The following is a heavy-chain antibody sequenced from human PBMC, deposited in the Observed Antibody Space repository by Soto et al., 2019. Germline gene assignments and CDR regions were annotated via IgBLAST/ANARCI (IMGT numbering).Heavy chain of an antibody. Sequence: GGSLRLSCGASGFTFSRYWMNWVRQDPGKGLEWVANINQDGDQTYYADSVKGRFTISRNNAKNFMYLQMDSLRAGDTAVYYCASPPTNLDYDDDTWFDPWGQGTLVTVSS. J-gene: IGHJ5*02. CDR1: GFTFSRYW. CDR2: INQDGDQT. V-gene: IGHV3-7*01. D-gene: IGHD4-17*01. CDR3: ASPPTNLDYDDDTWFDP.